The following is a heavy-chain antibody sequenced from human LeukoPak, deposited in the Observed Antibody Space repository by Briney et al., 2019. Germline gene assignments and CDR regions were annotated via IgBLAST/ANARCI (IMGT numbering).Heavy chain of an antibody. D-gene: IGHD3-22*01. CDR2: IRYDGSNK. CDR1: GFTFSSYG. CDR3: AKEGSGSPYYYYYYMDV. J-gene: IGHJ6*03. V-gene: IGHV3-30*02. Sequence: GGSLRLSCAASGFTFSSYGMHWVRQAPGKGLEWVAFIRYDGSNKYYADSVKGRFTISRDNSKNTLYLQMNSLRAEDTAVYYCAKEGSGSPYYYYYYMDVWGKGTTVTISS.